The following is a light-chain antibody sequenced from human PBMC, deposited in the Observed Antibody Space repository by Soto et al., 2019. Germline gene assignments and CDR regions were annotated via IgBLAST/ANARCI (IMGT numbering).Light chain of an antibody. V-gene: IGKV3-20*01. J-gene: IGKJ4*02. Sequence: EIVLTQSPDTLSLSPGERATLSCRASQSVSSSFLAWYHQKPRQAPRLLIYRASSRPTGIPARFTGSGSGTDFTVTFSRLEPEDFAVYYCHQYASPPLTFGGGTKVEIK. CDR1: QSVSSSF. CDR3: HQYASPPLT. CDR2: RAS.